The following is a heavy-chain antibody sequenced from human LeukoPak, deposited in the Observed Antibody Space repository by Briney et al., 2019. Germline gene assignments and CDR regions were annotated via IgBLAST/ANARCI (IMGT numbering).Heavy chain of an antibody. V-gene: IGHV1-8*01. CDR1: GYTFTSYD. J-gene: IGHJ6*02. D-gene: IGHD3-3*01. CDR3: ARELAYRTIFGVVNRYYYYGMDV. CDR2: MNPNSGNT. Sequence: ASVKVSCKASGYTFTSYDINWVRQATGQGLEWMGWMNPNSGNTGYAQKSQGRVTMTRNTSISTAYMELSSLRSEDTAVYYCARELAYRTIFGVVNRYYYYGMDVWGQGTTVTVSS.